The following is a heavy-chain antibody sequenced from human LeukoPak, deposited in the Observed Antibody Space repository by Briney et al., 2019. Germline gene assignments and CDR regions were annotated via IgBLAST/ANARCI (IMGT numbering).Heavy chain of an antibody. CDR2: IYHSGST. D-gene: IGHD2-15*01. J-gene: IGHJ5*02. CDR3: ARARGSSRFDP. V-gene: IGHV4-30-2*01. CDR1: GVSISSGGYS. Sequence: PPQTLSLTCAVSGVSISSGGYSWSWIRQPPGKGLEWIGYIYHSGSTYYNPSLKSRVTISVDRSKNQFSLKLSSVTAADTAVYYCARARGSSRFDPWGQGTLVTVSS.